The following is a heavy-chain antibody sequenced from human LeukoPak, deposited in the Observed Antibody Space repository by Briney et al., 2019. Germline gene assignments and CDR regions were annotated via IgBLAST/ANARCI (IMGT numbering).Heavy chain of an antibody. CDR1: GFTFSSYS. CDR3: ARVPAAAYYFDY. V-gene: IGHV3-21*01. CDR2: ISSSSSYI. Sequence: PGGSLRLSCAASGFTFSSYSMNWVRQAPGKGLEWVSSISSSSSYIYYADSVKGRFTISRDNAKNSLYLQMYSLRAEDTAVYYCARVPAAAYYFDYWGQGTLVTVSS. J-gene: IGHJ4*02. D-gene: IGHD2-2*01.